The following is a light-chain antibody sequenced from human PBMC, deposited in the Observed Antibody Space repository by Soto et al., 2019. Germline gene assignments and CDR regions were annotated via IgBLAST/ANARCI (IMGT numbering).Light chain of an antibody. J-gene: IGLJ2*01. V-gene: IGLV2-14*01. CDR3: SSYTSSSTVI. CDR2: DVS. Sequence: QSALTQPASVSGSPGQSITISCTGTSSDVGGYNYVSWYQQHPGKAPKLMIYDVSNRPSGFSNRFSGSKSGYTASLTSSGLQAEDEADYYCSSYTSSSTVIFGGGTKLTVL. CDR1: SSDVGGYNY.